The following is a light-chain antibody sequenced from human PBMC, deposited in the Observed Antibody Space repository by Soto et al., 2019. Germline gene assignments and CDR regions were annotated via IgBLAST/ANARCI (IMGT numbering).Light chain of an antibody. CDR2: DAS. CDR3: QQRSNWL. CDR1: ETVGSN. J-gene: IGKJ3*01. V-gene: IGKV3-11*01. Sequence: VLTQSPDTLSLSPGERAILSCRPTETVGSNLAWFQQKPGQTPRLLIYDASNRATGIPARFSGSGSGTDFTLTISSLEPEDFAVYYCQQRSNWLFGPGTKVDIK.